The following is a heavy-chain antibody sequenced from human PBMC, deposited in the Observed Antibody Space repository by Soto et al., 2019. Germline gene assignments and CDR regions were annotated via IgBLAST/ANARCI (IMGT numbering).Heavy chain of an antibody. CDR2: IYYSGST. D-gene: IGHD3-3*01. J-gene: IGHJ6*02. CDR3: ARARRDYDSWSGHSYYYGMDV. Sequence: SETLSLTCTVSGGSISSYYWSWIRQPPGKGLEWIGYIYYSGSTNYNPSLKSRVTISVDTSKNQFSLKLSSVTAADTAVYYCARARRDYDSWSGHSYYYGMDVWGQGTTVTVSS. V-gene: IGHV4-59*01. CDR1: GGSISSYY.